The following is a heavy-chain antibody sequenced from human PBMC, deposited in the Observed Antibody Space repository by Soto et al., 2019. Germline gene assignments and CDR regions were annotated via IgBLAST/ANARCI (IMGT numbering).Heavy chain of an antibody. D-gene: IGHD3-10*01. CDR3: ATEKSGSPAYS. J-gene: IGHJ4*02. V-gene: IGHV4-59*01. Sequence: KTSETLSLTCTVSGASINDYYWSWIRQPPGEGLQWIAYVYHNGNTAYNPSLMNRVTISLDTSRSQFSLSLSSVTAADTAVYYCATEKSGSPAYSWGQGVLVTVSS. CDR2: VYHNGNT. CDR1: GASINDYY.